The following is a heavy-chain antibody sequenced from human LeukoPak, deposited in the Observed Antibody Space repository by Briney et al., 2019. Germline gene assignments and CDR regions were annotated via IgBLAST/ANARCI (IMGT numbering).Heavy chain of an antibody. Sequence: SETLSLTCSVSGGSISSGDYYWSWIRQPPGKGLEWIGHIYYSGSTHHNPSLKSRVTISVDTSKNQFSLKLSSVTATDTAVYYCARMIGDDAFDIWGQGTMVTVSS. CDR1: GGSISSGDYY. CDR3: ARMIGDDAFDI. D-gene: IGHD3-22*01. J-gene: IGHJ3*02. V-gene: IGHV4-30-4*01. CDR2: IYYSGST.